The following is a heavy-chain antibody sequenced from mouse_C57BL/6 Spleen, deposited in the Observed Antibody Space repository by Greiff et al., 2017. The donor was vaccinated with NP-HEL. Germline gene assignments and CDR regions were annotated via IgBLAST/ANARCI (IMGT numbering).Heavy chain of an antibody. CDR3: ARSGTGTEFAY. CDR2: IDPSDSYT. Sequence: QVQLQQPGAELVMPGASVKLSCKASGYTFTSYGMHWVKQRPGQGLEWIGEIDPSDSYTNYNQKIKGKSTLTVDKSSSTAYMQLSSLTSEDSAVYYCARSGTGTEFAYWGHGTLVTVSA. CDR1: GYTFTSYG. V-gene: IGHV1-69*01. D-gene: IGHD4-1*01. J-gene: IGHJ3*01.